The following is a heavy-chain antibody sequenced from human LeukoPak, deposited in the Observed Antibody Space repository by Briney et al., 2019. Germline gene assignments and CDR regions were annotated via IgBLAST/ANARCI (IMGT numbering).Heavy chain of an antibody. J-gene: IGHJ4*02. D-gene: IGHD1-26*01. CDR3: ARRNSGSYTLDY. CDR2: IYYSGST. Sequence: SGSLSLTCAVSGGSISSFYWSWIRQPPGKGLEWIGYIYYSGSTNYNPSLKSRVIISVDTSKNQFSLKLSSVTAADTAVYYCARRNSGSYTLDYWGQGTLVTVSS. V-gene: IGHV4-59*01. CDR1: GGSISSFY.